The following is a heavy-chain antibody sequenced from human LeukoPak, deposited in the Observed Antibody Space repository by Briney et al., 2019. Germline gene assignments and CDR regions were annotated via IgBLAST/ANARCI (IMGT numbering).Heavy chain of an antibody. J-gene: IGHJ3*02. V-gene: IGHV4-39*07. D-gene: IGHD3-22*01. CDR2: IYYSGST. CDR1: GGSISSSSYY. CDR3: ARGRGRLVVNYDALDI. Sequence: SETLSLTCTVSGGSISSSSYYWGWIRQPPGKGLEWIGSIYYSGSTYYNPSLKSRVTISVDTSKNQFSLKLSSVTAADTAVYYCARGRGRLVVNYDALDIWGQGTIVTVSS.